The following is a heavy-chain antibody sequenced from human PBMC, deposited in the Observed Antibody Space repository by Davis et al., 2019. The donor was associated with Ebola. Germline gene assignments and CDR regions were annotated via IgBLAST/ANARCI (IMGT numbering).Heavy chain of an antibody. CDR3: ARDLPGGDWYFDL. CDR2: ISYDGSNK. V-gene: IGHV3-30*04. J-gene: IGHJ2*01. D-gene: IGHD1-14*01. CDR1: GFTFSSYA. Sequence: GESLKISCAASGFTFSSYAMHWVRQAPGKGLGWVAVISYDGSNKYYADSVKGRFTISRDNSKNTLYLQMSSLRAEDTAVYYCARDLPGGDWYFDLWGRGTLVTVSS.